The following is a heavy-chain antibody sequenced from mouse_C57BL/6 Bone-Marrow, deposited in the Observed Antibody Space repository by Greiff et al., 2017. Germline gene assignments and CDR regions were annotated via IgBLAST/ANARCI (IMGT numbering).Heavy chain of an antibody. J-gene: IGHJ1*03. CDR2: IYPGSGST. D-gene: IGHD2-5*01. CDR3: ARPCYSNYWYFDV. Sequence: VKLMESGAELVKPGASVKMSCKASGYTFTSYWITWVKQRPGQGLEWIGDIYPGSGSTNYNEKFKSKATLTVDTSSSTAYMQLSSLTSEDSAVYYCARPCYSNYWYFDVWGTGTTVTVSS. V-gene: IGHV1-55*01. CDR1: GYTFTSYW.